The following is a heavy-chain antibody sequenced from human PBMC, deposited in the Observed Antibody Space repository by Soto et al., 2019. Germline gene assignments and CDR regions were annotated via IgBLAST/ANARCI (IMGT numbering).Heavy chain of an antibody. CDR1: GFSLSTSGVA. CDR2: IYWDNDK. V-gene: IGHV2-5*02. CDR3: AHGSFFRGAHLDY. D-gene: IGHD3-10*01. J-gene: IGHJ4*02. Sequence: QITLKESGPTLLKPTQTLTLTCTFSGFSLSTSGVAVTWIRQPPAKTLEWLALIYWDNDKRYSPSLKSTLSIAKDSYKNQVVLTMANMDPVDTATYYCAHGSFFRGAHLDYWGQGNMVSVSS.